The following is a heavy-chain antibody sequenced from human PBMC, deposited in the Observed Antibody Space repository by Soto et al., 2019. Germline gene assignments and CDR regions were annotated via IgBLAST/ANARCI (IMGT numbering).Heavy chain of an antibody. V-gene: IGHV3-23*01. J-gene: IGHJ3*02. Sequence: PGGSLRLSCAASGFSFSSYAMSWVRQAPGKGLEWVSAISGSGGSTYYADSVKGRLTISRDNSKNTLYLQMNSLRAEDTAVYYCAKDEGDYYGSGSYYGAFDIWGQGTMVTVSS. CDR2: ISGSGGST. CDR3: AKDEGDYYGSGSYYGAFDI. CDR1: GFSFSSYA. D-gene: IGHD3-10*01.